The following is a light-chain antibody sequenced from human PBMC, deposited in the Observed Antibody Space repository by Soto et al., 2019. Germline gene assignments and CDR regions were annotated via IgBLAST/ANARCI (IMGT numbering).Light chain of an antibody. CDR2: GNN. CDR1: SSDVGGYNY. V-gene: IGLV2-14*01. J-gene: IGLJ1*01. CDR3: QSYDSSLSGYV. Sequence: QSVLTQPASVSGSPGQSITISCTGTSSDVGGYNYVSWYQQHPGKAPKLLIYGNNNRPSGVPDRFSGSKSGTSASLAITGLQAEDEADYYCQSYDSSLSGYVFGTGTKV.